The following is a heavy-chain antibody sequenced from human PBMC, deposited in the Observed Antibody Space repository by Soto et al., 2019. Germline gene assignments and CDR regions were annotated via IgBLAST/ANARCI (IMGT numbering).Heavy chain of an antibody. J-gene: IGHJ6*02. D-gene: IGHD3-10*01. Sequence: GGSLRLSCAASGFTFSDHYMDWVRQAPGKGLEWVGRTRNKANSYTTEYAASVKGRFTISRDDSKNSLYLQMNSLKTEDTAVYYCAREVVLLWFGELLSSAGGMDVWGQGTTVTVSS. V-gene: IGHV3-72*01. CDR1: GFTFSDHY. CDR2: TRNKANSYTT. CDR3: AREVVLLWFGELLSSAGGMDV.